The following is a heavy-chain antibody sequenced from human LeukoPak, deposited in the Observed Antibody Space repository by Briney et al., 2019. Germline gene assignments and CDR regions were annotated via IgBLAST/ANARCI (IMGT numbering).Heavy chain of an antibody. J-gene: IGHJ4*02. V-gene: IGHV4-59*08. D-gene: IGHD3-3*01. CDR3: ESHLFGVIDY. Sequence: SETLSLTCTVSGGSISSYYWSWIRQPPGKGLEWIGYIYYSGSTNYNPSLKSRVTISVDTSKNQFSLKLSSVTAADTAVYYCESHLFGVIDYWGQGILVTVSS. CDR1: GGSISSYY. CDR2: IYYSGST.